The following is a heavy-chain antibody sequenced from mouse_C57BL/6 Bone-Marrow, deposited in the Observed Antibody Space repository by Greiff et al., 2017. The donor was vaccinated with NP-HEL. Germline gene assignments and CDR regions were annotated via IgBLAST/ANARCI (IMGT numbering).Heavy chain of an antibody. Sequence: VKLMESGAELARPGASVKLSCKASGYTFTSYGISWVKQRTGQGLEWIGEIYPRSGNTYYNEKFKGKATLTADKSSSTAYMELRSLTSEDSAVYFCARKDGSSRAWFAYWGQGTLVTVSA. CDR2: IYPRSGNT. D-gene: IGHD1-1*01. V-gene: IGHV1-81*01. CDR3: ARKDGSSRAWFAY. CDR1: GYTFTSYG. J-gene: IGHJ3*01.